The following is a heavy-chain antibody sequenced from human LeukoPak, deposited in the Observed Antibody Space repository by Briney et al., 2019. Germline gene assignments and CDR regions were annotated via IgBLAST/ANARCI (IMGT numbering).Heavy chain of an antibody. J-gene: IGHJ4*02. CDR1: GGSISSYF. CDR3: AREGGYSYAKFFDY. D-gene: IGHD5-18*01. CDR2: IYYSGST. Sequence: PSETLSLTCSASGGSISSYFWSWIRQPPGKGLEWIGYIYYSGSTNYNPSLKSRVTISVDTSKNQFSLKLSSVTAADTAVYYCAREGGYSYAKFFDYWGQGTLVTVSS. V-gene: IGHV4-59*01.